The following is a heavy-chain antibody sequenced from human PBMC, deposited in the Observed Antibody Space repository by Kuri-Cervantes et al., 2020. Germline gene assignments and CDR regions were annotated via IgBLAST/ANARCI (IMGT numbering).Heavy chain of an antibody. J-gene: IGHJ6*03. CDR3: ARFGYTSGWYYEVGSYYYMDV. D-gene: IGHD6-19*01. CDR1: GYTFTGYY. Sequence: ASVKVSCKASGYTFTGYYMHWVRQAPGQGLEWMGWINPNSGGTNYAQRFQGRVTMTRNTPINTAYMELSSLRSEDTAVYYCARFGYTSGWYYEVGSYYYMDVWGKGTTVTVSS. V-gene: IGHV1-2*02. CDR2: INPNSGGT.